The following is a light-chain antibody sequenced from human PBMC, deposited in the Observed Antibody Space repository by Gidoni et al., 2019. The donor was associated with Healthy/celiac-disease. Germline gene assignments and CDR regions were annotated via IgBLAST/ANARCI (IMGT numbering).Light chain of an antibody. CDR3: QQYGSSPIT. J-gene: IGKJ5*01. CDR2: CAS. Sequence: EVVLTQSPGTLSLSPGERATLSGRASQSVSSSYLAWYQQKPGQAPRLLLYCASSRATGIPDRFSGSGSGTDFTLTISRLEPEDFAVYYRQQYGSSPITLGQGTRLEIK. V-gene: IGKV3-20*01. CDR1: QSVSSSY.